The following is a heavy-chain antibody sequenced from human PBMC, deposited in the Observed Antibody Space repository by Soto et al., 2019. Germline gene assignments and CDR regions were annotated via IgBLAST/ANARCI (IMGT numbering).Heavy chain of an antibody. J-gene: IGHJ3*02. CDR3: ARILSYYYDSSGYYLAEDAFDI. Sequence: QVQLVQSGAEVWKPGASVKVSCKASGYTFTSYAIHWVRLAPGQRLEWMGWINAGNGNARYSQKFQGRVTITRDTSASTAYMELSSLRSEDTAVYYCARILSYYYDSSGYYLAEDAFDIWGQGTMVIVSS. CDR2: INAGNGNA. D-gene: IGHD3-22*01. V-gene: IGHV1-3*01. CDR1: GYTFTSYA.